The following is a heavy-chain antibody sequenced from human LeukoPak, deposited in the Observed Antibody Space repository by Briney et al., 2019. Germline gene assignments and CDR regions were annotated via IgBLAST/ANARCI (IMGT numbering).Heavy chain of an antibody. D-gene: IGHD2-2*01. J-gene: IGHJ6*03. CDR2: IYYSGST. Sequence: PSETLSLTCTVSGGSISSSSYYRAWIRQPPGKGLEWIGSIYYSGSTYYNPSLKSRVTISVDTSKDQFSLKLSSVTAADTAVYYCARVGYCTSTSCYNNYHYYYYMDVWGKGTTVTVS. CDR3: ARVGYCTSTSCYNNYHYYYYMDV. CDR1: GGSISSSSYY. V-gene: IGHV4-39*01.